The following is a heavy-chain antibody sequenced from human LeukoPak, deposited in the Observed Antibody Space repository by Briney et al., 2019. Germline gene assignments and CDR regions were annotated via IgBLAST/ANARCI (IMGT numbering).Heavy chain of an antibody. D-gene: IGHD7-27*01. CDR1: GGSISPYY. Sequence: PSETLSLTCAVSGGSISPYYWSWVRQPPGKGLEWIGYIYSIGSTNYNPSLESRVTISLDTSKNQCSLNLRSVTAADTAVYYCARRSNWGFFDYWGQGTLVTVSS. CDR3: ARRSNWGFFDY. J-gene: IGHJ4*02. V-gene: IGHV4-59*08. CDR2: IYSIGST.